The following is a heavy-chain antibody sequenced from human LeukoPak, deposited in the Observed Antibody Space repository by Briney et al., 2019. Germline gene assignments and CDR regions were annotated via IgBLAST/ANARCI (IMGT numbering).Heavy chain of an antibody. D-gene: IGHD3-10*01. Sequence: PGGSLRLSCEASGFTFSTYGINWVRQAPGKGLEWVSAISGSGGSTYYADSVKGRFTISRDNSKNTLYLQMNSLRAEDTAVYYCARKAGYYYGSGDYWGQGTLVTVSS. CDR3: ARKAGYYYGSGDY. J-gene: IGHJ4*02. CDR1: GFTFSTYG. CDR2: ISGSGGST. V-gene: IGHV3-23*01.